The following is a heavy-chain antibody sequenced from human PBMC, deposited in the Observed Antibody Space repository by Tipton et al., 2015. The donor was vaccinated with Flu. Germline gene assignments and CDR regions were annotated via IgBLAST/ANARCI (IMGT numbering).Heavy chain of an antibody. CDR2: IYPSGSA. J-gene: IGHJ5*02. Sequence: TLSLTCTVSGGSISSGGYYWSWIRQPAGNGLQWIGRIYPSGSANYNPSLESRVTMSVDTSRNQFSLKLTSVTAADTAVYYCALWFGYTWGQGTLVTVSS. D-gene: IGHD3-10*01. V-gene: IGHV4-61*02. CDR1: GGSISSGGYY. CDR3: ALWFGYT.